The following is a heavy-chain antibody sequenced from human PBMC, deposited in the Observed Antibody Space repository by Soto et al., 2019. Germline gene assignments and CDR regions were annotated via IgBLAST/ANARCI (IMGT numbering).Heavy chain of an antibody. D-gene: IGHD6-13*01. J-gene: IGHJ5*02. Sequence: PGGSLRLSCAASGFTFSRYGMHWVRQAPGKGLEWVSYISSSSSTIYYADSVKGRFTISRDNAKNSLYLQMNSLRAEDTAVYYCARHPERIAQIGWFDPWGQGTLVTVS. CDR3: ARHPERIAQIGWFDP. V-gene: IGHV3-48*01. CDR2: ISSSSSTI. CDR1: GFTFSRYG.